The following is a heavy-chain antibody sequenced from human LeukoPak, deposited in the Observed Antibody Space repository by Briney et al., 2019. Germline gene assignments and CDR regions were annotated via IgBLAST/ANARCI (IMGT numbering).Heavy chain of an antibody. V-gene: IGHV4-59*08. D-gene: IGHD1-26*01. CDR3: ARHDPVGHYQRGMDV. Sequence: SETQSLTCTVSGGSISGYFWSCIRQPPGQGLEWIGYIYYNGATLYSPSLRSRVSMSVDTSKNQFSLNLSSVTAADTAVYYCARHDPVGHYQRGMDVWGQGTTVIVSS. CDR1: GGSISGYF. J-gene: IGHJ6*02. CDR2: IYYNGAT.